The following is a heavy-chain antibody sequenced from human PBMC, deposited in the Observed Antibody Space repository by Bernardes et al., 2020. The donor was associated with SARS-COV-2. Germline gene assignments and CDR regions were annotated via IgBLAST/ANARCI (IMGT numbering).Heavy chain of an antibody. D-gene: IGHD2-15*01. CDR2: SASDGSLT. Sequence: GGSLRLSCEASRLTFRSSCAHCVLPPAGSELFWVAPSASDGSLTMYADSVKGRFTSSRDNAKSTLHLQMNSLRAEDTAVYYCASQGYCSGGTCQHYWGQGILVTRSS. CDR3: ASQGYCSGGTCQHY. J-gene: IGHJ4*02. CDR1: RLTFRSSC. V-gene: IGHV3-74*03.